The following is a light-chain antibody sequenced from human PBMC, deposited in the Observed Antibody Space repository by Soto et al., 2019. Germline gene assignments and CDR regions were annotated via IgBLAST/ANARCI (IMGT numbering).Light chain of an antibody. Sequence: EIVLTQSPGTLSLSPGERATLSCRASQSVSSSYLAWYQQKPGQAPRLLIYGASSRATGIPDRFSGSGSGTDFTLTISRLEPEDFAVYYCQQHGNSPRTFGQGTKVDIK. CDR2: GAS. CDR1: QSVSSSY. J-gene: IGKJ1*01. V-gene: IGKV3-20*01. CDR3: QQHGNSPRT.